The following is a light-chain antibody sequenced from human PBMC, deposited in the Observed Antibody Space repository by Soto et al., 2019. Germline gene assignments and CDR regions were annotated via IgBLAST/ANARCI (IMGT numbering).Light chain of an antibody. V-gene: IGKV3-11*01. CDR3: QQHSHWHPWT. Sequence: EILFTQSPATLSLSPGERATLSCRASQSVSSFLVWYQQKPGQAPSLLMYDASNRANGTPARFSGSGSGTDFTLTLSSLEPEDFAVYYCQQHSHWHPWTFGQGTKVDIK. CDR1: QSVSSF. J-gene: IGKJ1*01. CDR2: DAS.